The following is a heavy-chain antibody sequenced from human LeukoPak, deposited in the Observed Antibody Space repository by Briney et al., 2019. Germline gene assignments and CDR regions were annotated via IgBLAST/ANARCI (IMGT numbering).Heavy chain of an antibody. J-gene: IGHJ4*02. CDR3: ARSVESLLNFDY. CDR2: ISYSGST. V-gene: IGHV4-39*01. CDR1: GGSISSSSYY. Sequence: SETLSLTCTVSGGSISSSSYYWGWIRQPPGKGLEWIGSISYSGSTYYNPSLKSRVTISVDTSKNQFSLKLSSVTAADTAVYYCARSVESLLNFDYWGQGTLVTVSS.